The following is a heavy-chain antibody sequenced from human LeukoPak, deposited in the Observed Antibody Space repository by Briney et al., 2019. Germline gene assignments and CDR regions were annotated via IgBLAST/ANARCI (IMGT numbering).Heavy chain of an antibody. V-gene: IGHV2-5*02. CDR3: AHFEDYYDSSGKNYRNYFDY. Sequence: RVSGPTLVNPTQTLTLTCTFSGFSLSTRAVGVGWIRQPPGKALECLARIYWDDDKRYSPSLKSRLTITKDTSKNQVVLTMTNMDPVDTATYYCAHFEDYYDSSGKNYRNYFDYWGQGTLVTVSS. D-gene: IGHD3-22*01. CDR1: GFSLSTRAVG. CDR2: IYWDDDK. J-gene: IGHJ4*02.